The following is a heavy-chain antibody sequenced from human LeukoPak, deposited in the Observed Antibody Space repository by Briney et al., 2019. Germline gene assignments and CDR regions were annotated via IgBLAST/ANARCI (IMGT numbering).Heavy chain of an antibody. Sequence: SLKVSSKASGGTFSSYAISWVRQAPGQGLEWMGGIIPIFGTANYAQKFQGRVTITADKSTTTAYMELSSLRTEDTAVYYCASRVAGAPNYYGMDVWGKGTPVTVSS. CDR1: GGTFSSYA. CDR3: ASRVAGAPNYYGMDV. D-gene: IGHD3-10*01. V-gene: IGHV1-69*06. J-gene: IGHJ6*04. CDR2: IIPIFGTA.